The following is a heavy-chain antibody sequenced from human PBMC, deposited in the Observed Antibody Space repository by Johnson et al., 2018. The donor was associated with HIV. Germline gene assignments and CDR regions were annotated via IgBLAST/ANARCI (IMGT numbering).Heavy chain of an antibody. V-gene: IGHV3-7*01. CDR3: AKDRREVYTSLGAFDI. J-gene: IGHJ3*02. D-gene: IGHD5-24*01. CDR1: GFTFSSYA. Sequence: VQLLESGGGVVQPGRSLRLSCAASGFTFSSYAMHWVRQAPGKGLEWVANIKQDGSEKYYVDSVKGRFTISRDNAKNSLYLQMNSLRAEDTAVYYCAKDRREVYTSLGAFDIWGQGTLVTVSS. CDR2: IKQDGSEK.